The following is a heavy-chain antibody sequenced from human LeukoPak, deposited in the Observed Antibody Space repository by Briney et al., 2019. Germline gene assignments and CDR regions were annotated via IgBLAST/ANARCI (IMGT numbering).Heavy chain of an antibody. D-gene: IGHD2-2*02. J-gene: IGHJ5*02. CDR1: GYTFTSYD. CDR2: MNPNSGNT. CDR3: ARGYCSSTSCYTENWFDP. Sequence: ASVKVSCKASGYTFTSYDINWARQATGQGLEWMGWMNPNSGNTGYAQKFQGRVTMTRNTSISTACMELSSLRSEDTAVYYCARGYCSSTSCYTENWFDPWGQGTLVTVSS. V-gene: IGHV1-8*01.